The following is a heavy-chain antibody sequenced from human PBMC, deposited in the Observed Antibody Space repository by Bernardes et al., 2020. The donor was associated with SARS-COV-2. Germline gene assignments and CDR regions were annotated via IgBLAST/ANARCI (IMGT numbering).Heavy chain of an antibody. CDR1: GFTFSNYA. CDR2: IGGSGDRT. CDR3: AKNIPAVGTVGDAFDI. D-gene: IGHD6-13*01. Sequence: GGSLRLSCAASGFTFSNYAMSWVRQAPGKGLEWVSDIGGSGDRTYYADSVKGRYTISRDNSKSTLYLQMNSLRVEDTAIYHCAKNIPAVGTVGDAFDIWGQGTMVTVSS. V-gene: IGHV3-23*01. J-gene: IGHJ3*02.